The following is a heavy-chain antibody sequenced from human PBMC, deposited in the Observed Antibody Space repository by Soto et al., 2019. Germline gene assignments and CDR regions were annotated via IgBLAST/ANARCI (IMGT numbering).Heavy chain of an antibody. J-gene: IGHJ4*02. CDR1: GGSVSSGIYY. CDR3: GCETKIVVVPAAAPAEVLRFRRDFGD. D-gene: IGHD2-2*01. CDR2: IYYIGST. V-gene: IGHV4-61*01. Sequence: SETLSLTCTVSGGSVSSGIYYWSWIRQPPGNGLEWIGYIYYIGSTNYNPSLKSRVTISVYTSKNQFSLKLSSVNVAFTVVYYSGCETKIVVVPAAAPAEVLRFRRDFGDWGQGTLVIAYS.